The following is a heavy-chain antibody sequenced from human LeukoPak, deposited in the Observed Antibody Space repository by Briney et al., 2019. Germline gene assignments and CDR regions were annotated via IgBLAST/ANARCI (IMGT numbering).Heavy chain of an antibody. J-gene: IGHJ4*02. CDR1: GGSISGYY. CDR3: ARVTYCSSTSCYRAVDY. Sequence: PSETLSLTCTVSGGSISGYYWTWIRQPPGKGLEWIGYIYYSGNTNCNPSLKSRVTISVDTSKNQFSLKLSSVTAADTAVYYYARVTYCSSTSCYRAVDYWGQGTLVTVSS. V-gene: IGHV4-59*01. CDR2: IYYSGNT. D-gene: IGHD2-2*02.